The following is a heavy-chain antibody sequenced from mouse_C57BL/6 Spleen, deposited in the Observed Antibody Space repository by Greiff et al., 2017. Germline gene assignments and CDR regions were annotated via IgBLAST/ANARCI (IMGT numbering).Heavy chain of an antibody. CDR3: AREDYVSRYYFDY. V-gene: IGHV1-53*01. Sequence: VQLQQPGTELVKPGASVKLSCKASGYTFTSYWMHWVKQRPGQGLEWIGNINPSNGGTNYNEKFKSKATLTVDKSSSTAYMQLSSLTSEDSAVYYCAREDYVSRYYFDYWGQGTTLTVSS. CDR2: INPSNGGT. CDR1: GYTFTSYW. D-gene: IGHD1-1*01. J-gene: IGHJ2*01.